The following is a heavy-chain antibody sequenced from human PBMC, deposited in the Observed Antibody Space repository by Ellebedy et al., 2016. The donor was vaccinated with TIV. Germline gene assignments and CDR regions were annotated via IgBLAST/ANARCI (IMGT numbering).Heavy chain of an antibody. V-gene: IGHV3-23*01. J-gene: IGHJ6*02. Sequence: GESLKISCAASGFTFSASGMTWARQAPGKGLEWVSGISSGGITYYEDSVRGRFTISRENSKNTLYLQMHSLRAEDTATYYCVKGSGTMDIWGQGTTVTVSS. CDR1: GFTFSASG. D-gene: IGHD1-1*01. CDR3: VKGSGTMDI. CDR2: ISSGGIT.